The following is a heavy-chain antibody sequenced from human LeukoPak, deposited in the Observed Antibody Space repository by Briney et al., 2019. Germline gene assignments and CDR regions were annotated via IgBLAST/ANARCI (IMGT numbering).Heavy chain of an antibody. CDR1: GFTFSDYY. J-gene: IGHJ4*02. V-gene: IGHV3-11*01. D-gene: IGHD3-10*01. Sequence: GGSLRLSCAASGFTFSDYYMSWLRQAPGKGLEWVSYISSSGSTKYYADSVEGRFTLSRDNAKNSLLQNENPRAGGTAGLYFARNGHAYGHGSPHYWGQGTLVTVSS. CDR2: ISSSGSTK. CDR3: ARNGHAYGHGSPHY.